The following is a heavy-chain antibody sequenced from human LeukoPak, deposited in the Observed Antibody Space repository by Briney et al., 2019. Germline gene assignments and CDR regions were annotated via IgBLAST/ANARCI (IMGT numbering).Heavy chain of an antibody. CDR2: ISGSGSSYS. D-gene: IGHD3-3*01. CDR1: GFTFRLYS. J-gene: IGHJ4*02. CDR3: VRDYDSTFYFDY. V-gene: IGHV3-21*01. Sequence: GGSLRLSCAASGFTFRLYSMNWVRPAPGKGLEWVSSISGSGSSYSYYADSVKGRFTISRDNSKNSLYLQMNSLRVEDTAVYYCVRDYDSTFYFDYWGQGTLVTVSS.